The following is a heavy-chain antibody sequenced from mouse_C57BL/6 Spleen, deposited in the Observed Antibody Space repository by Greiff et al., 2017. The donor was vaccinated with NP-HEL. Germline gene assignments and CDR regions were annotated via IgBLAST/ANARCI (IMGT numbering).Heavy chain of an antibody. CDR2: IYPGSGNT. Sequence: QVQLQHSGPELVKPGASVKISCKASGYSFTSYYIHWVKQRPGQGLEWIGWIYPGSGNTKYNEKFKGKATLTADTSSSTAYMQLSSLTSEDSAVYYCARRDGYYVDYAMDYWGQGTSVTVSS. V-gene: IGHV1-66*01. CDR1: GYSFTSYY. J-gene: IGHJ4*01. D-gene: IGHD2-3*01. CDR3: ARRDGYYVDYAMDY.